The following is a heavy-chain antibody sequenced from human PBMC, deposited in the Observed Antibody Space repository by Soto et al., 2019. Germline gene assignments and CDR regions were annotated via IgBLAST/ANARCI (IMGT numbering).Heavy chain of an antibody. CDR1: GFTFSSYS. V-gene: IGHV3-21*01. D-gene: IGHD2-2*01. CDR2: ISSSSSYI. J-gene: IGHJ4*02. CDR3: ARDKVVPAATRFLEWPTQRDPFDY. Sequence: PGGSLRLSCAASGFTFSSYSMNWVRQAPGKGLEWVSSISSSSSYIYYADSVKGRFTISRDNAKNSLYLQMNSLRAEDTAVYYCARDKVVPAATRFLEWPTQRDPFDYWGQGTLVTVSS.